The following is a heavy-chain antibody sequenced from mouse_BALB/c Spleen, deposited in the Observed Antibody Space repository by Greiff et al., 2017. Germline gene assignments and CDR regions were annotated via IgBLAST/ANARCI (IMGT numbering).Heavy chain of an antibody. CDR1: GFTFTDYY. J-gene: IGHJ4*01. V-gene: IGHV7-3*02. Sequence: EVKLVESGGGLVQPGGSLRLSCATSGFTFTDYYMSWVRQPPGKALEWLGFIRNKANGYTTEYSASVKGRFTISRDNSQSILYLQMNTLRAEDSATYYCARGSPYAMDYWGQGTSVTVSA. CDR2: IRNKANGYTT. CDR3: ARGSPYAMDY.